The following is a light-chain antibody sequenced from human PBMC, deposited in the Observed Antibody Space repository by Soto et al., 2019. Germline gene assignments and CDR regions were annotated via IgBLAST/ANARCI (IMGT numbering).Light chain of an antibody. CDR2: GAS. CDR3: LQYGTPWWT. J-gene: IGKJ1*01. V-gene: IGKV3-20*01. CDR1: QSVPANY. Sequence: EIVLTQSPGTLSLSPGERVTLSCRASQSVPANYLAWYQQKPGQAPRLLIYGASNRATGIPDRFSGSGSGTDFTLTVSRLEPEDFAVYYCLQYGTPWWTFGQGARGEIK.